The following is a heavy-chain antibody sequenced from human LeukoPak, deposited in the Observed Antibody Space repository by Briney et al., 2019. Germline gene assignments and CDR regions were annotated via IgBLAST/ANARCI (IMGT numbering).Heavy chain of an antibody. CDR3: SITYYYAGRGG. CDR1: GFTFSDYY. D-gene: IGHD3-22*01. Sequence: PGGSLRLSCAASGFTFSDYYLCWIRQAPGKGLEWVSYISSSGSTIYYADSVKGRFTISRDSAKNTLFLQMNSLRAEDTAVYYCSITYYYAGRGGWGEGILVTVSS. CDR2: ISSSGSTI. J-gene: IGHJ4*02. V-gene: IGHV3-11*04.